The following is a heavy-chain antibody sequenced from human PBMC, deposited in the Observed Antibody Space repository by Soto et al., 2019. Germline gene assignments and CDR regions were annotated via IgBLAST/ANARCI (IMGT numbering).Heavy chain of an antibody. CDR3: ARDRDYCGWGGYCPDYGRYYGMDV. CDR2: INAGNGNT. V-gene: IGHV1-3*01. D-gene: IGHD3-10*01. Sequence: ASVKVSCKASGYTFTSYAMHWVLQAPGQRLEWMGWINAGNGNTKYSQKFQGRVTITRDTSASTAYMELSSLRSEDTAVYYCARDRDYCGWGGYCPDYGRYYGMDVWGQGTRVTVP. J-gene: IGHJ6*02. CDR1: GYTFTSYA.